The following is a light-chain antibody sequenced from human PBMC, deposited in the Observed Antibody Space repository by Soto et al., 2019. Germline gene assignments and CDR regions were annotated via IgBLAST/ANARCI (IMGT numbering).Light chain of an antibody. CDR2: DAS. CDR3: QQYGDRPRT. J-gene: IGKJ1*01. Sequence: EVVLTQSPATLSLSPGGRATLSCRASQSVGLSLAWYHQRSGQAPRLLIFDASIRVPTTPARFSGSVSGTEFTLTISSLESEDFAVYFCQQYGDRPRTFGQGTKVDIK. V-gene: IGKV3-11*01. CDR1: QSVGLS.